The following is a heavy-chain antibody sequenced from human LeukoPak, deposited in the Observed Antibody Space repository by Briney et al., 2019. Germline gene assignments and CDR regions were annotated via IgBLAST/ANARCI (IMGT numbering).Heavy chain of an antibody. D-gene: IGHD2-2*01. CDR1: GYSFTNYW. Sequence: GESLKISRKGSGYSFTNYWIGWVRQMPGKGLEWMGIIYPGDSDTRYSPSFQGQVTISAVKSISTAYLQWSSLKASDTAMYYCARHKGGQLLIFDPWGQGTLVTVSS. V-gene: IGHV5-51*01. J-gene: IGHJ5*02. CDR2: IYPGDSDT. CDR3: ARHKGGQLLIFDP.